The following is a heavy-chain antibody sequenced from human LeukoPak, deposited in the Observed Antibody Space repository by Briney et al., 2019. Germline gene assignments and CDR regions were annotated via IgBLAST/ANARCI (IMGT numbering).Heavy chain of an antibody. J-gene: IGHJ5*02. V-gene: IGHV3-72*01. Sequence: GGSLRLSCAASGFTFSDHYIDWVRQAPGKGLQWVGRSRNKANSYTTEYAASVKGRFIISRDDSESSLYLQMNSLTAEDTAVYYCAKPACSTSCDWFDPWGQGTLVTVSS. CDR2: SRNKANSYTT. CDR1: GFTFSDHY. CDR3: AKPACSTSCDWFDP. D-gene: IGHD2-2*01.